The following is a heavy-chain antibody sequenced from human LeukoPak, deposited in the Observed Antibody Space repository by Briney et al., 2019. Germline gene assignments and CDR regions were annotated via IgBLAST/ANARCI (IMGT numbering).Heavy chain of an antibody. J-gene: IGHJ3*02. CDR2: ISSSSSYI. V-gene: IGHV3-21*01. CDR3: ARAAVTYDAFDI. CDR1: GFTFSSYS. D-gene: IGHD4-17*01. Sequence: GGSLRLSCAASGFTFSSYSMNWVRQAPGKGLEWVSSISSSSSYIYYADSVKGRFTISRDNAKNSLYLQMNSLRAEDTAVYYCARAAVTYDAFDIWGQGTMVTVSS.